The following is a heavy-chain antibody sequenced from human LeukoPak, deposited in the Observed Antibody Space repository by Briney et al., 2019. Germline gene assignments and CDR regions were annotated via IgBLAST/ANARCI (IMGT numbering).Heavy chain of an antibody. J-gene: IGHJ4*02. D-gene: IGHD4-23*01. V-gene: IGHV3-9*01. CDR3: AKDDSYGGNSNFDY. CDR2: ISWNSGSI. Sequence: GRSLRLSCAASGFTFDDYAMHWVRQAPGKDLEWVSGISWNSGSIDYADSVKGRFTISRDNAKNSLYLQMNSLRAEDTALYYCAKDDSYGGNSNFDYWGQGTLVTVSS. CDR1: GFTFDDYA.